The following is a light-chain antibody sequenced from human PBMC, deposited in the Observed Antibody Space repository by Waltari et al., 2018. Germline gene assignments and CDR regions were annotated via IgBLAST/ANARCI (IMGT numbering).Light chain of an antibody. V-gene: IGLV2-14*03. CDR2: YVY. CDR1: SSDIGGYEY. J-gene: IGLJ2*01. CDR3: SSYTANSLVV. Sequence: QSALTQPASVSGSPGQSITISCTGSSSDIGGYEYVSWYQPHPAKAPKLCINYVYNRPSGVSDRFAGSKSGNTASLTISGLQAEDEADYFCSSYTANSLVVFGGGTKVTVL.